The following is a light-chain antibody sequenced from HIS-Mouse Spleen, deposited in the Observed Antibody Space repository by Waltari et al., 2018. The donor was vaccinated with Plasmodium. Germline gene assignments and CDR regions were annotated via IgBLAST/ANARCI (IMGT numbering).Light chain of an antibody. Sequence: EIVMTQSPATLSVSPGERATLSCRASQSVSSNLAWYQQKPGQAPRLLICGASTRATGIPARFSGSGSRTEFTLTISSLQSEDFAVYYCQQYNNWPPYTFGQGTKLEIK. V-gene: IGKV3-15*01. CDR3: QQYNNWPPYT. CDR1: QSVSSN. J-gene: IGKJ2*01. CDR2: GAS.